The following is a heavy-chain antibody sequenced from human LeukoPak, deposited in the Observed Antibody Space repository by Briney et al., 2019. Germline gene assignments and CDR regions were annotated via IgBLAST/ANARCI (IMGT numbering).Heavy chain of an antibody. J-gene: IGHJ4*02. D-gene: IGHD3-22*01. Sequence: GSLRLSCAASGFTVSSNYMSWVRQAPGKGLEWVSVIYSGGSTYYADSVKGRFTISRDNSKNTLYLQMNSLRAEDTAVYYCAKDASLYYYDSSGDYWGQGTLVTVSS. CDR2: IYSGGST. CDR3: AKDASLYYYDSSGDY. CDR1: GFTVSSNY. V-gene: IGHV3-53*01.